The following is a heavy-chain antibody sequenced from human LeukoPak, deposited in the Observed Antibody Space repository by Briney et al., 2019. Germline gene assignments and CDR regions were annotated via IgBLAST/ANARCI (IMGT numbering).Heavy chain of an antibody. CDR3: ARSYSGPFRGDAFDI. V-gene: IGHV3-30*04. D-gene: IGHD5-12*01. Sequence: PGGSLRLSCAASGFTFSSYAMHWVRQAPGKGLEWVAVISYDGSNKYYADSVKGRFTISRDNSKNTLYLQMNSLRAEDTAVYYCARSYSGPFRGDAFDIWGQGTMVTVSS. CDR1: GFTFSSYA. CDR2: ISYDGSNK. J-gene: IGHJ3*02.